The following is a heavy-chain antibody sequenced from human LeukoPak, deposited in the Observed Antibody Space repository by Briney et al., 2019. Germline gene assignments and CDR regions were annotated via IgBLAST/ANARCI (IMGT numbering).Heavy chain of an antibody. CDR1: GYTFTGYY. CDR2: INPNSGGT. V-gene: IGHV1-2*02. Sequence: ASVTVSCKASGYTFTGYYMHWVRQAPGQGLEWMGWINPNSGGTNYAQKFQGRVTMTRDTSISTAYMGLSRLRSDDTAVYYCARDLSSGSYYFDYWGQGTLVTVSS. CDR3: ARDLSSGSYYFDY. J-gene: IGHJ4*02. D-gene: IGHD6-19*01.